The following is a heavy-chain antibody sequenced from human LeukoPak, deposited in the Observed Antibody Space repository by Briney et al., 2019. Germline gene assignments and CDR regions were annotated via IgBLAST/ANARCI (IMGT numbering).Heavy chain of an antibody. CDR3: ARGSWSQVPFDY. J-gene: IGHJ4*02. CDR2: IYYSGST. CDR1: GGSISSGGYY. V-gene: IGHV4-31*03. D-gene: IGHD1-26*01. Sequence: PSQTLSLTCTVSGGSISSGGYYWSWIRQHPGKGLKWIGYIYYSGSTYYNPSLKSRVTISVDTSKNQFSLKLSSVTAADTAVYYCARGSWSQVPFDYWGQGTLVTVSS.